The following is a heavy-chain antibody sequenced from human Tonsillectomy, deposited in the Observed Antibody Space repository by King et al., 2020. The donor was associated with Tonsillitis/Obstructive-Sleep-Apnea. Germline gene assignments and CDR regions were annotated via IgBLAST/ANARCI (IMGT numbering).Heavy chain of an antibody. J-gene: IGHJ4*02. Sequence: VQLQESGPGLVKPSETLPLTCTVSGGSISSSSYYWGWIRQPPGKGLEWIGSIYYSGSTYYNPSLKSRVTISVDTSKNQFSLKLSSVTAADTAVYYCARQIVVVVTASRTYAFDYWGQGTLVTVSS. V-gene: IGHV4-39*01. CDR2: IYYSGST. D-gene: IGHD2-21*02. CDR1: GGSISSSSYY. CDR3: ARQIVVVVTASRTYAFDY.